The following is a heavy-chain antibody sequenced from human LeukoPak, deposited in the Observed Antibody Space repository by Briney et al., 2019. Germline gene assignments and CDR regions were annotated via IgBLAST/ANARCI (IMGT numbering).Heavy chain of an antibody. J-gene: IGHJ4*02. Sequence: PSETLSLTCGVSGRSISGSYWSWLRQPPGKGLQWVGYIDQSGKPNYNPSLKSRVTISADTSKRHFFLELSAVTAADTALYYCVRTGQYAEIEWHWGRGTLVTVSS. V-gene: IGHV4-59*12. CDR2: IDQSGKP. CDR3: VRTGQYAEIEWH. D-gene: IGHD3-3*01. CDR1: GRSISGSY.